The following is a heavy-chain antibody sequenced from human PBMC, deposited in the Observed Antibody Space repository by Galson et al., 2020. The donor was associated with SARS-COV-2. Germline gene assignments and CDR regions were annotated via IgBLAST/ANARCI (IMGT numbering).Heavy chain of an antibody. Sequence: ASVTVSCNAYGYTFNSYGISWVRQATGHGLEWMGWISAYNGNTTYAQKLQGRVTMTTDTSTSTAYMELRSLRSDDTAVYYCARDLAEVYYDSSGYGYWGQGILVTVSS. D-gene: IGHD3-22*01. V-gene: IGHV1-18*01. CDR3: ARDLAEVYYDSSGYGY. CDR1: GYTFNSYG. J-gene: IGHJ4*02. CDR2: ISAYNGNT.